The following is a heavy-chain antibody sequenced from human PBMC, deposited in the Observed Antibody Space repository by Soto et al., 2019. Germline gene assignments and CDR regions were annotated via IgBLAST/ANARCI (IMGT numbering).Heavy chain of an antibody. J-gene: IGHJ6*02. CDR3: AKDIYGPDCTTGVCYTHYYGMDV. V-gene: IGHV3-9*01. CDR2: ISWNSGSI. Sequence: GGSVRLSCSSSGFTFDDYAMHWVRQAPGKGLEWVSGISWNSGSIGYADSVKGRFTISRDNAKNSLYLQMNSLRAEETALYYCAKDIYGPDCTTGVCYTHYYGMDVWGQGTTVTVSS. D-gene: IGHD2-8*01. CDR1: GFTFDDYA.